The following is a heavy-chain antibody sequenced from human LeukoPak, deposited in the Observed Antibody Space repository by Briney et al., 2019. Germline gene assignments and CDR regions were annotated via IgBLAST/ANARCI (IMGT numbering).Heavy chain of an antibody. J-gene: IGHJ4*02. D-gene: IGHD4-17*01. CDR1: GFTVSVNY. CDR3: ARDEPTVTTGPPVGS. Sequence: GSLRLSCAASGFTVSVNYMSWVRQARGKGLEWVSVIYSGGSTYYADSVKGRFTISRDNPKNTLYLQMNSLRAEDTAVYYCARDEPTVTTGPPVGSWGQGTLVTVSS. V-gene: IGHV3-66*01. CDR2: IYSGGST.